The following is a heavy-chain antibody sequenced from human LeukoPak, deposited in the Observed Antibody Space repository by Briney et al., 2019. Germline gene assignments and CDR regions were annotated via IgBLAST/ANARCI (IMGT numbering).Heavy chain of an antibody. V-gene: IGHV3-72*01. CDR1: GFTFSDHY. CDR2: TRNKANSYTT. D-gene: IGHD6-19*01. Sequence: SGGSLRLSCAASGFTFSDHYMDWVRQAPGKGLEWVGRTRNKANSYTTEYAASVKGRFTISRDDSKNSLYLQMNSLKTEDTAVYYCARARSGWYSYYFDYWGQGTLVTVS. J-gene: IGHJ4*02. CDR3: ARARSGWYSYYFDY.